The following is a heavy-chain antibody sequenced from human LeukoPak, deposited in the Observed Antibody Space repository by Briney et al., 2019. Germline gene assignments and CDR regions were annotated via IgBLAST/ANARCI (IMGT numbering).Heavy chain of an antibody. J-gene: IGHJ4*02. CDR1: GFTFSNFA. CDR3: AKVGVGWVAFEY. V-gene: IGHV3-23*01. D-gene: IGHD3-16*01. Sequence: GGSLRLSCAASGFTFSNFAMSWVRQAPAKGLQWGSAISDSGGGTFSADSVKGRFTISGDNSKNTRHLQMNSLRAEDTAVSYCAKVGVGWVAFEYWGQGTLVTVSS. CDR2: ISDSGGGT.